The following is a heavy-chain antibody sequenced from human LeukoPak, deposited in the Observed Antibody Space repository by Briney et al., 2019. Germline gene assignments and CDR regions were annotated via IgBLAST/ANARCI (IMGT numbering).Heavy chain of an antibody. CDR3: ARTIVLMVYAIPGWFDP. Sequence: SETLSLTCAVYGGSFSGYYWSWIRQPPGKGLEWIGEINHSGSTNYNPSLKSRVTISVDTSKNQFSLKLSSVTAADTAVYYCARTIVLMVYAIPGWFDPWGQGTLVTVSS. J-gene: IGHJ5*02. CDR2: INHSGST. V-gene: IGHV4-34*01. D-gene: IGHD2-8*01. CDR1: GGSFSGYY.